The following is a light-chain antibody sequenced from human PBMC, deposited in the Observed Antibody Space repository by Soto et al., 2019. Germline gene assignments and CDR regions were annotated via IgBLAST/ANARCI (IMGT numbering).Light chain of an antibody. J-gene: IGLJ7*01. Sequence: QSVLTQPPSESGTPGQRGTISCSGSSSNIGSNTVSWYQQVPGTAPKLLIYSNNQRPSGVPDRFSGSKSGTSASLAISGLQSEDEADYYCAAWDDSLNGAVFGGGTQLTVL. CDR3: AAWDDSLNGAV. V-gene: IGLV1-44*01. CDR1: SSNIGSNT. CDR2: SNN.